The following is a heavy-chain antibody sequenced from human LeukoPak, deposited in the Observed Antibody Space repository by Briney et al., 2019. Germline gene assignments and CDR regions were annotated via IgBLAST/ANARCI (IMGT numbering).Heavy chain of an antibody. V-gene: IGHV4-59*01. CDR1: GGSISSYY. CDR2: IYYSGST. Sequence: KPSETLSLTCTVSGGSISSYYWSWIRQPPGKGLEWIGYIYYSGSTNYNPSFKSRVTISVDTSKNQFSLKLSSVTASDTAVYYCARRFFGYYCLEGCFDIRGQGTMVTVSS. D-gene: IGHD2-15*01. CDR3: ARRFFGYYCLEGCFDI. J-gene: IGHJ3*02.